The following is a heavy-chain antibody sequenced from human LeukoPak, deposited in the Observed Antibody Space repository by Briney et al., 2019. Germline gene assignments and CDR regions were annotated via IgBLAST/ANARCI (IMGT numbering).Heavy chain of an antibody. CDR1: GVSISSYY. Sequence: PSETLSLTCTVSGVSISSYYWHCIRQPPGKGLEWIGYISYSGPTNYNPSLKSRVTISVDTTKNQLFLKLRSVTGGDTAVEPCARHRGTYHFDYWGQGTLVTVSS. J-gene: IGHJ4*02. D-gene: IGHD3-16*01. CDR3: ARHRGTYHFDY. CDR2: ISYSGPT. V-gene: IGHV4-59*08.